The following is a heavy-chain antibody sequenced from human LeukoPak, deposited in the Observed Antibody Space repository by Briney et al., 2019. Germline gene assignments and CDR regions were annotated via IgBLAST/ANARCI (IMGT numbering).Heavy chain of an antibody. J-gene: IGHJ4*02. CDR1: GYSISSGYY. V-gene: IGHV4-61*01. CDR2: IYYSGST. Sequence: SETLSLTCTVSGYSISSGYYWGWIRQPPGKGLEWIGYIYYSGSTNYNPSLKSRVTISVDTSKNQFSLKLSSVTAADTAVYYCARARLLWFGDRSSYFDYWGQGTLVTVSS. D-gene: IGHD3-10*01. CDR3: ARARLLWFGDRSSYFDY.